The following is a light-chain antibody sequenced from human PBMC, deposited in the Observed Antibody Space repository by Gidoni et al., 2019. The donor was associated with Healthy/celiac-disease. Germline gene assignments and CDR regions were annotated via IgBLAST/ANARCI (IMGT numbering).Light chain of an antibody. CDR1: SSNIGSNT. CDR3: AAWDDSLNGWV. CDR2: RNN. J-gene: IGLJ3*02. Sequence: QSVLTQPPSASGTPSQRVPISCSGSSSNIGSNTVNWYQQLPGTAPKLLTYRNNQRPSGVPDRVSGSKSGTAASLAISGLQSEDEADYYCAAWDDSLNGWVFGGGTKLTVL. V-gene: IGLV1-44*01.